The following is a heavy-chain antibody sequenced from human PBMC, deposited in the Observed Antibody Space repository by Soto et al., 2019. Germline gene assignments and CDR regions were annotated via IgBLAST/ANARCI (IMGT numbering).Heavy chain of an antibody. V-gene: IGHV1-18*01. CDR1: GYTFTSSG. Sequence: QVQLVQSGAEVKKPGASVKVSCKASGYTFTSSGISGVRQAPGHGLAGMGWTSAYNGNTNYAQKLQGRVTMTTDTSTSTAYMELRSLRSDDTAVYYCASSAIGSGSPILDYWGQGTLVTVSS. D-gene: IGHD3-22*01. CDR3: ASSAIGSGSPILDY. J-gene: IGHJ4*02. CDR2: TSAYNGNT.